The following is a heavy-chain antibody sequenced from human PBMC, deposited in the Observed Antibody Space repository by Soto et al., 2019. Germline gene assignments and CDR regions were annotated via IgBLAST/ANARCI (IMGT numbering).Heavy chain of an antibody. D-gene: IGHD3-9*01. CDR2: IIPIFGTA. V-gene: IGHV1-69*13. Sequence: SVKVSCKASGGTFSSYAISWVRQAPGQGLEWMGGIIPIFGTANYAQKFQGRVTITADESTSTAYMELSSLRSEDTAVYYCARGSDALRYFDKPFDPWGQGTLVTVSS. CDR3: ARGSDALRYFDKPFDP. J-gene: IGHJ5*02. CDR1: GGTFSSYA.